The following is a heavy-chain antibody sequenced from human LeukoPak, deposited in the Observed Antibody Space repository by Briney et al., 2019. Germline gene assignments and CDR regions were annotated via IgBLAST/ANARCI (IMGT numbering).Heavy chain of an antibody. V-gene: IGHV3-23*01. CDR3: ARARPGVFTGYHFDY. J-gene: IGHJ4*02. CDR1: GFTFSSYA. CDR2: ISGSGGST. D-gene: IGHD3-9*01. Sequence: GGSLRLSCAASGFTFSSYAMSWVRQAPGKGLEWVSAISGSGGSTYYADSVKGRFTISRDNSKNTLYLQMNSLRAEDTAMYYCARARPGVFTGYHFDYWGQGTLVTVSS.